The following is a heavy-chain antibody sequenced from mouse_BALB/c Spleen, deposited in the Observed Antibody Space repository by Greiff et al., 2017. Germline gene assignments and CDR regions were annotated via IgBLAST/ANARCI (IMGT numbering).Heavy chain of an antibody. J-gene: IGHJ2*01. CDR3: TRRLPGSYFDY. V-gene: IGHV1-55*01. CDR1: GYTFTSYW. Sequence: QVQLQQSGPELVKPGASVKMSCKASGYTFTSYWMHWVKQRPGQGLEWIGNIYPGSGSTNYDEKFKSKATLTVDTSSSTAYMQLSSLTSEDSAVYYCTRRLPGSYFDYWGQGTTLTVSS. CDR2: IYPGSGST.